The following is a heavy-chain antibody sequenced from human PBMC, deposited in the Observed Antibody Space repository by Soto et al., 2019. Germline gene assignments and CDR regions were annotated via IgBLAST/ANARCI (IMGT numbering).Heavy chain of an antibody. Sequence: QVQLVESGGGVGQPGRSLRLSCAASGFTFSSYGMHWVRQAPGKGLELVAVIGHEGSNKYYADSVKGRFTISRDNSKNALYLQMNSLRAEDTAVYYCARGPLGYCSGGSCYYYYYGMDVWGQGTTVTVSS. J-gene: IGHJ6*02. CDR1: GFTFSSYG. CDR2: IGHEGSNK. D-gene: IGHD2-15*01. CDR3: ARGPLGYCSGGSCYYYYYGMDV. V-gene: IGHV3-33*01.